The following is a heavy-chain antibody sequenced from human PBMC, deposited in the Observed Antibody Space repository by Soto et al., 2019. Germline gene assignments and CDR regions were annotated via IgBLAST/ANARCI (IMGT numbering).Heavy chain of an antibody. CDR2: ISSTTNYI. J-gene: IGHJ4*02. Sequence: GGSLRLSCAASGFTFTRYSMNWVRQAPGKGLEWASSISSTTNYIYYGDSMKGRFTISRDNAKNSLYLEMNSLRAEDTAVYYCARESEDLTSNFDYWGQGTQVTVSS. CDR1: GFTFTRYS. CDR3: ARESEDLTSNFDY. V-gene: IGHV3-21*06.